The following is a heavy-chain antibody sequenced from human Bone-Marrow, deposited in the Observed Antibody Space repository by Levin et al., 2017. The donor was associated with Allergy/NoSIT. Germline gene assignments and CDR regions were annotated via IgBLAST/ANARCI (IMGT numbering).Heavy chain of an antibody. CDR3: AREEALSLDY. CDR1: GGSISSYY. J-gene: IGHJ4*02. Sequence: PSETLSLTCTVSGGSISSYYWSWIRQPPGKGLEWIGYIYYSGSTNYNPSLKSRVTISVDTSKNQFSLKLSSVTAADTAVYYCAREEALSLDYWGQGTLVTVSS. V-gene: IGHV4-59*01. CDR2: IYYSGST.